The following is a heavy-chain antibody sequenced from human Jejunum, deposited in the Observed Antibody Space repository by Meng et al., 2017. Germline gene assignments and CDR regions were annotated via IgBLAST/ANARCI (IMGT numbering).Heavy chain of an antibody. D-gene: IGHD1-26*01. J-gene: IGHJ4*02. CDR2: TYYRSKWYI. Sequence: QIHIQQEGDGVVKPSQPLSPPCAVSGASVASNSAGWNWIRQSPSRGLEWLGRTYYRSKWYIDYAVSVKSRITINPDTSKNKFSLHLNSVTPEDTAVYYCAGGGLVRSTRGYFDYWGQGTLVTVSS. CDR3: AGGGLVRSTRGYFDY. CDR1: GASVASNSAG. V-gene: IGHV6-1*01.